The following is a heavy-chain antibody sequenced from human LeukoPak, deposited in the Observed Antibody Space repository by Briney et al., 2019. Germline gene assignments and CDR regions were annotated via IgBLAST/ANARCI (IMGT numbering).Heavy chain of an antibody. V-gene: IGHV3-9*01. CDR2: ISWNSGSI. Sequence: PGGSLRLSCAASGFTFSSYSMNWVRQAPGKGLEWVSGISWNSGSIGYADSVKGRFTISRDNAKNSLYLQMNSLRPEDTAFYYCAKANYGDYYFDYSGQGTLVTVSS. D-gene: IGHD4-17*01. J-gene: IGHJ4*02. CDR1: GFTFSSYS. CDR3: AKANYGDYYFDY.